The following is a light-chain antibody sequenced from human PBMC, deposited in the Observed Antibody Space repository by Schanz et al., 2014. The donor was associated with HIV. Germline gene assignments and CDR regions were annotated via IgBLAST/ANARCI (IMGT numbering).Light chain of an antibody. Sequence: EIALTQSPATLSLSPGERATLSCRASQSVSGYLAWYQQKPGQAPRLLIYGAASRATGIPDRFSGSGSGTDFTLTISRLEPEDFAVYYCQQYGSSYTFGQGTKLEMK. CDR1: QSVSGY. J-gene: IGKJ2*01. V-gene: IGKV3-20*01. CDR3: QQYGSSYT. CDR2: GAA.